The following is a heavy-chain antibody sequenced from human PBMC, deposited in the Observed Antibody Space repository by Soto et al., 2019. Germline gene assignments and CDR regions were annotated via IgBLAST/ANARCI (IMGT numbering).Heavy chain of an antibody. CDR3: ARQEVEAVAGKDAFDI. CDR2: IYYSGST. Sequence: QVKLQESGPGLVKPSETLSLTCTVSVGSISSYYWSWIRQPPGKGLEWIGYIYYSGSTNSNPPLKSRVTISVDTSKNQFSLKLSSVTAADTAVYYCARQEVEAVAGKDAFDIWGQGTMVTVSS. V-gene: IGHV4-59*08. J-gene: IGHJ3*02. CDR1: VGSISSYY. D-gene: IGHD6-19*01.